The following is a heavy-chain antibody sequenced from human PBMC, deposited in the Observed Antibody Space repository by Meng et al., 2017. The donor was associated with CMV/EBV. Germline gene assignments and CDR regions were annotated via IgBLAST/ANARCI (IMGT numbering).Heavy chain of an antibody. CDR2: IYYSGST. Sequence: QARLLQSGHRRVEPSHALPHTCTVAADSIRCADDSWSWIRRPPGKGLDWIGYIYYSGSTYYNPSLKSRVTISVDTSKNQFSLKLSSVTAADTAVYYCARVTSRVAGAFDYWGQGTLVTVSS. J-gene: IGHJ4*02. CDR3: ARVTSRVAGAFDY. V-gene: IGHV4-30-4*08. D-gene: IGHD1-14*01. CDR1: ADSIRCADDS.